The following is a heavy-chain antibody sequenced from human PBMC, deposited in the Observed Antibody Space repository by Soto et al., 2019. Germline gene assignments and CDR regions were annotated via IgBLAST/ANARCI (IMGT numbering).Heavy chain of an antibody. CDR1: GFTFSSYA. CDR3: AKDAPEYDYGDYFLGDY. Sequence: GGSLRLSCAASGFTFSSYAMSWVRQAPGKGLEWVSAISGSGGSTYYADSVKGRFTISRDNSKNTLYLQMNSLRAEDTAVYYCAKDAPEYDYGDYFLGDYWGQGTLVTVSS. V-gene: IGHV3-23*01. CDR2: ISGSGGST. J-gene: IGHJ4*02. D-gene: IGHD4-17*01.